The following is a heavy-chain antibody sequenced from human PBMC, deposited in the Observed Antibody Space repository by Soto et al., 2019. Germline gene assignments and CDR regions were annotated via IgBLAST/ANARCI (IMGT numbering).Heavy chain of an antibody. V-gene: IGHV3-11*01. D-gene: IGHD1-26*01. CDR3: ARDELADWYFDL. Sequence: PGGSLRLSCAASGFTFSDYYMSWIRQAPGKGLEWVSYISSSGSTIYYADSVKGRFTISRDNTKNSLYLQMNSLRAEDTAVYYCARDELADWYFDLWGRGTLVTVSS. CDR2: ISSSGSTI. CDR1: GFTFSDYY. J-gene: IGHJ2*01.